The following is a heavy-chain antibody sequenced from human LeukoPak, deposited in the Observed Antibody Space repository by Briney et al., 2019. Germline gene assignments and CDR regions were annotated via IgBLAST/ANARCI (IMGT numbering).Heavy chain of an antibody. CDR3: ARTHSSGWFYYYYYMDV. CDR1: GGSSSGYY. Sequence: SETLSLTCAVYGGSSSGYYWSWIRQPPGKGLEWIGEINHSGSTNYNPSLKSRVTISVDTSKNQFSLKLSSVTAADTAVYYCARTHSSGWFYYYYYMDVWGKGTTVTVSS. J-gene: IGHJ6*03. V-gene: IGHV4-34*01. CDR2: INHSGST. D-gene: IGHD6-19*01.